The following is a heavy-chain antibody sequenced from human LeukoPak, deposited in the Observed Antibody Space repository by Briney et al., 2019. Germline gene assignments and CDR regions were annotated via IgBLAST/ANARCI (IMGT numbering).Heavy chain of an antibody. Sequence: SVKVSCKASGGTFSSYAISWVRQAPGQGLEWMGRIIPIFGTANYAQKFQGRVTITTDESTSTAYMELSSLRSEDTAVYYCATAFWSGYYGSYWGQGTLVTVSS. CDR1: GGTFSSYA. D-gene: IGHD3-3*01. V-gene: IGHV1-69*05. CDR2: IIPIFGTA. J-gene: IGHJ4*02. CDR3: ATAFWSGYYGSY.